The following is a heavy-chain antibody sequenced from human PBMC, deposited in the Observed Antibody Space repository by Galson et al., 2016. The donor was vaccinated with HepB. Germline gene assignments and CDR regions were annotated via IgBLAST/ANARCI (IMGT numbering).Heavy chain of an antibody. D-gene: IGHD4-11*01. CDR2: IYYTGST. CDR3: ARIHSNYVLGMYV. Sequence: TLSLTCTVSGGSISSGAYYWSWIRKPPGEGLDWIGYIYYTGSTYYNPPLKSRVAISVDTAKNQFSLRLSSVTAADTALYYCARIHSNYVLGMYVWGRGTTVTVSS. CDR1: GGSISSGAYY. J-gene: IGHJ6*02. V-gene: IGHV4-30-4*01.